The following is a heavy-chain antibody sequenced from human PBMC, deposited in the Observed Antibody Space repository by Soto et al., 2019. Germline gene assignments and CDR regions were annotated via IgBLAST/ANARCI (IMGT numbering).Heavy chain of an antibody. V-gene: IGHV1-3*01. D-gene: IGHD3-16*01. Sequence: GASVKVSCEASGYSLTSYAMHWVRQAPGQRLEWMGWINAGNGNTKYSQKFQGRVTITRDTSASTAYMELSSLRSEDTAVYYCARGEFLSYDDYWGQGTLVTVSS. J-gene: IGHJ4*02. CDR2: INAGNGNT. CDR3: ARGEFLSYDDY. CDR1: GYSLTSYA.